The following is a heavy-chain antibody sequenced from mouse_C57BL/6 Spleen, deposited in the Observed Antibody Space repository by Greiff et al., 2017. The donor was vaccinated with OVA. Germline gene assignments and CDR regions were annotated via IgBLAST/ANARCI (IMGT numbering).Heavy chain of an antibody. CDR2: ISYDGSN. D-gene: IGHD1-1*01. Sequence: EVKLVESGPGLVKPSQSLSLTCSVTGYSITSGYYWNWIRQFPGNKLEWMGYISYDGSNNYNPSLKNRISITRDTSKNQFFLKLNSVTTEDTATYYCARDYYGSSPFAYWGQGTLVTVSA. J-gene: IGHJ3*01. CDR1: GYSITSGYY. CDR3: ARDYYGSSPFAY. V-gene: IGHV3-6*01.